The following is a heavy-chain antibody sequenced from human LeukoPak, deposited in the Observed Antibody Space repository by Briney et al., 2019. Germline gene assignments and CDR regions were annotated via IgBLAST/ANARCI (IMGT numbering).Heavy chain of an antibody. CDR1: GGALSSGGYY. CDR3: ARDRQGGGVYYYGMDV. V-gene: IGHV4-31*03. Sequence: SQTLSLTCTVSGGALSSGGYYWSWIRQHPGKGLEWIGYIYYRGSTYYNPSLKSRVTISVDTSKNQFSLKLSSVTAADTAVYYCARDRQGGGVYYYGMDVWGQGTTVTVSS. D-gene: IGHD1-26*01. CDR2: IYYRGST. J-gene: IGHJ6*02.